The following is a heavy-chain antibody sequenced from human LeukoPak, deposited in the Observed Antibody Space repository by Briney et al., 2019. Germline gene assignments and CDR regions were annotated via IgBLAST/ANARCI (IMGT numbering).Heavy chain of an antibody. V-gene: IGHV1-69*13. CDR1: GGTFSSQA. D-gene: IGHD2-2*01. J-gene: IGHJ4*02. CDR3: ARDYCSSTSCLFDY. CDR2: IIPIFGTA. Sequence: ASVKVSCKASGGTFSSQAISWVRQAPGQGLEWMGGIIPIFGTANYAQKLQGRVTITADESTSTAYMELSSLRSEDTAVYYCARDYCSSTSCLFDYWGQGTLVTVSS.